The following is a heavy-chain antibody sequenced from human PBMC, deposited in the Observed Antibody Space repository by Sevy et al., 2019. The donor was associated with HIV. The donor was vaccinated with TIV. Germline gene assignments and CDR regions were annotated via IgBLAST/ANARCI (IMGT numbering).Heavy chain of an antibody. CDR2: INQDGSTN. Sequence: GGSLRLSCAGSGFSFHAYWMHWVRQAPGKGLEWLANINQDGSTNYYADSVKGRFTISRDNAKNLVYLQMNSLRPEDTGLYYRARAIAAAAGFWGQGTLVTVSS. D-gene: IGHD6-13*01. CDR3: ARAIAAAAGF. J-gene: IGHJ4*02. V-gene: IGHV3-7*01. CDR1: GFSFHAYW.